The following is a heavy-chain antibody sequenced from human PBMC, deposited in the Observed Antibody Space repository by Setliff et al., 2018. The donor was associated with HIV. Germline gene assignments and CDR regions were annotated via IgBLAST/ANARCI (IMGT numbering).Heavy chain of an antibody. CDR2: INPGDGST. Sequence: GASVKVSCKASGYTFTSYYIYWVRQAPGQGLQWMGIINPGDGSTIYAQKFQGRVTMTRDTSTSTLYMELSSLRSEDTAVYYCATVGPTGAYFHDWGQGTLVTVSS. V-gene: IGHV1-46*01. D-gene: IGHD1-26*01. CDR3: ATVGPTGAYFHD. J-gene: IGHJ4*02. CDR1: GYTFTSYY.